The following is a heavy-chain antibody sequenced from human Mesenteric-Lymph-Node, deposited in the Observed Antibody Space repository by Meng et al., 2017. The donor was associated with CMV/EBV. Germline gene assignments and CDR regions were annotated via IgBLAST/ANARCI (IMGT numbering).Heavy chain of an antibody. D-gene: IGHD3-10*01. Sequence: TFIGHGFCWVRQAPGQGLEWMGEIIPRLGTANYEQKFQGRVTITADESTSKVFMDLSSLRSEDTAVYYCAAGYYYGPGSYSQYFDHWGQGTLVTVSS. V-gene: IGHV1-69*01. J-gene: IGHJ4*02. CDR2: IIPRLGTA. CDR3: AAGYYYGPGSYSQYFDH. CDR1: TFIGHG.